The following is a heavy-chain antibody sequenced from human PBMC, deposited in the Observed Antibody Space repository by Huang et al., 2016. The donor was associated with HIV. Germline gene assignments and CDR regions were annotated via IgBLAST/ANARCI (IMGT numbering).Heavy chain of an antibody. D-gene: IGHD2-2*01. CDR3: ARDSPLLGVVIVVVPTAPNAFDI. V-gene: IGHV1-18*01. CDR1: GYTFTSYG. CDR2: IRAYNGLT. Sequence: QVQLVQSGVEVKKPGASVKVSCKASGYTFTSYGISWVRQAPGQGVEWMVWIRAYNGLTNYAQNVQGRVTMTPDTSTSTAYMELRSLRSDDTAVYYCARDSPLLGVVIVVVPTAPNAFDIWGQGTMVTVSS. J-gene: IGHJ3*02.